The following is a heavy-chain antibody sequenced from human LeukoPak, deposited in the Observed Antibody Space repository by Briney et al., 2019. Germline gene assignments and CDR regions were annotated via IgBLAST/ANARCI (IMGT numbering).Heavy chain of an antibody. V-gene: IGHV3-74*01. J-gene: IGHJ4*02. CDR3: ATKQWLAPPPDS. Sequence: GRSLRLSCAASGFTLSKYWMLWVSQAPGKGLESVSRINTDGTVTTYADSVKGRFTVSRDNADNTMFLQMNSVRDEDTAVYYCATKQWLAPPPDSWGQGTPVTVSS. CDR2: INTDGTVT. CDR1: GFTLSKYW. D-gene: IGHD6-19*01.